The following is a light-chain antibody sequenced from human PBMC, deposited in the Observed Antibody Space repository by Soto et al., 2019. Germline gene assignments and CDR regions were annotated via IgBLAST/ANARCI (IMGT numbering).Light chain of an antibody. V-gene: IGKV3-11*01. J-gene: IGKJ4*01. CDR3: QQRSNWPPVT. CDR2: DAS. Sequence: EIVLTQSPATLSLSPRERANLSCRASQSVGYHLAWYQQKPGQASRLLIYDASNRATGIPARFSGSGSGTDFTLAISSLEPEDFAVYYCQQRSNWPPVTFGGGTKVDI. CDR1: QSVGYH.